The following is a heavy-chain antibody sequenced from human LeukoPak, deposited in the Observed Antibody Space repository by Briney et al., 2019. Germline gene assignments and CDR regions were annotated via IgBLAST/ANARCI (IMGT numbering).Heavy chain of an antibody. D-gene: IGHD5-12*01. V-gene: IGHV4-38-2*01. Sequence: PSEPLSLTCAVSGYSISSGYCWGWIRQPPGKGLEWIGCIYHSGSTYYNPSLKSRVTISVDTSKNQFSLKLSSVTAADAAVYYCARRGYDYSIDCWGQGTLVTVSS. J-gene: IGHJ4*02. CDR1: GYSISSGYC. CDR3: ARRGYDYSIDC. CDR2: IYHSGST.